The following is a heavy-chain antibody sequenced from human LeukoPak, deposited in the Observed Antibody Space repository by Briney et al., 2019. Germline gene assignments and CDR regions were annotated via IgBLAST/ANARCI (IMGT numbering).Heavy chain of an antibody. CDR3: ASRYDYGDHNWFDP. CDR1: GESFSGYY. CDR2: INHSGST. D-gene: IGHD4-17*01. V-gene: IGHV4-34*01. J-gene: IGHJ5*02. Sequence: SGTLSLTCAVYGESFSGYYWSWIRQPPGKGLEWIGEINHSGSTNYNPSLKSRVTISVDTSKNQFSLKLGSVTAADTAVYYCASRYDYGDHNWFDPWGQGTLVTVSS.